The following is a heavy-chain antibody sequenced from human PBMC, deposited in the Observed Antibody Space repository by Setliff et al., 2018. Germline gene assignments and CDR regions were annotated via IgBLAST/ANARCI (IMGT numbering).Heavy chain of an antibody. D-gene: IGHD6-13*01. J-gene: IGHJ4*02. Sequence: GASVKVPCKASGYTLTTYFMNWVRQAPGQGLEWMGYINTRTGNPMYAQGFTGRFVFSLDPSVSTAYLQISSLKAEDTALYYCATGSLVAAGTGHWGQGTLVTVSS. CDR2: INTRTGNP. V-gene: IGHV7-4-1*02. CDR1: GYTLTTYF. CDR3: ATGSLVAAGTGH.